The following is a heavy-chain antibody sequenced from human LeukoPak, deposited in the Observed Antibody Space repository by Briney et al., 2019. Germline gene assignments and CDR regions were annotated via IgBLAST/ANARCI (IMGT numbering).Heavy chain of an antibody. Sequence: GGSLRLSCAASGFTFSSYSMNWVRQAPGKGLEWVSSISSSSSYIYYADSVKGRFTISRDNAKNSLYLQMNSLRAEDTAVYYCARRSTFIAVAGTDYYYYYGMDVWGQGTTVTVSS. CDR1: GFTFSSYS. CDR3: ARRSTFIAVAGTDYYYYYGMDV. D-gene: IGHD6-19*01. J-gene: IGHJ6*02. V-gene: IGHV3-21*01. CDR2: ISSSSSYI.